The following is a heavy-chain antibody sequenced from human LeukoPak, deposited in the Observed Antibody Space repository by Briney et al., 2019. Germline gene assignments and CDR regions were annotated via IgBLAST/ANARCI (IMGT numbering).Heavy chain of an antibody. CDR1: GGTFSSYA. CDR3: AREYSSGWYWFDP. CDR2: ITPIFGIA. J-gene: IGHJ5*02. D-gene: IGHD6-19*01. Sequence: GSSVKVSCKASGGTFSSYAISWVRQAPGQGLEWMGRITPIFGIANYAQKFQGRVTITADKSTSTAYMELSCLRSEDTAVYYCAREYSSGWYWFDPWGQGTLATVSS. V-gene: IGHV1-69*04.